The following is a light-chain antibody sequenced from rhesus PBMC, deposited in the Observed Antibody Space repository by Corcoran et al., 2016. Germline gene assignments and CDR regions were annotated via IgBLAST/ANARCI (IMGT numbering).Light chain of an antibody. V-gene: IGKV3-24*01. CDR1: QSVSSS. Sequence: EIVMTQSPATLSLSPGERATLSCRASQSVSSSLAWYQQKPGQAPRLLIYGASRRAPGTPDRFSGSGSGTDFTLTIRSLGPEDVAVYYCLQHSNWPLTFGGGTKVELK. CDR3: LQHSNWPLT. J-gene: IGKJ4*01. CDR2: GAS.